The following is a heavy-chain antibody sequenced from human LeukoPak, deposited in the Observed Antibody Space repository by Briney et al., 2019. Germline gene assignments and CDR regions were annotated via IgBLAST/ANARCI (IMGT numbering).Heavy chain of an antibody. J-gene: IGHJ6*03. CDR3: ARALGSSGNYWSYYYYMDV. Sequence: GGSLRLSCAASGFTFSSYSMNWVRQAPGKGLEWVSYISSGSSTIYYADSVKGRFTISRDNAKNSLYLQMNSLRAEDTAVYYCARALGSSGNYWSYYYYMDVWSKGTTVTVSS. CDR1: GFTFSSYS. V-gene: IGHV3-48*01. CDR2: ISSGSSTI. D-gene: IGHD3-22*01.